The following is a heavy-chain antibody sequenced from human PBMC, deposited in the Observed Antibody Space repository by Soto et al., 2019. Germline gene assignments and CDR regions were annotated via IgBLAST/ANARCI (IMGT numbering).Heavy chain of an antibody. D-gene: IGHD6-19*01. CDR1: GGTFSSYA. V-gene: IGHV1-69*12. CDR3: ARLRSGWSLMEVFDY. CDR2: IIPIFGTA. Sequence: QVQLVQSGAEVKKHGSSVKVSCKASGGTFSSYAISWVRQAPGQGLEWMGGIIPIFGTANYAQKFQGRVTITADESTSTAYMELSSLRSEDTAVYYCARLRSGWSLMEVFDYWGQGTLVTVSS. J-gene: IGHJ4*02.